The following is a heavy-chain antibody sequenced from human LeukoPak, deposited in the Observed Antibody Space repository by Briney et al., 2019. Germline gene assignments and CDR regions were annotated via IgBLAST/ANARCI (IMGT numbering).Heavy chain of an antibody. J-gene: IGHJ4*02. CDR1: GYTFTGYY. Sequence: ASVKVSCKASGYTFTGYYIYWVRQAPGQGLEWMGRINPNNGATNYAQKLQGRVTITGDTSISTAYMELSSLRSDDTAVYYCTRESGSYHGNDYWGQGTLVTVSS. V-gene: IGHV1-2*06. D-gene: IGHD1-26*01. CDR2: INPNNGAT. CDR3: TRESGSYHGNDY.